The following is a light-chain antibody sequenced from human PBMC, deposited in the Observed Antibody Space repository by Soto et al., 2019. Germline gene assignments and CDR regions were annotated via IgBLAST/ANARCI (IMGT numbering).Light chain of an antibody. CDR2: GAF. CDR3: HQYNNWPPGT. V-gene: IGKV3D-15*03. CDR1: QSGSSN. J-gene: IGKJ1*01. Sequence: EIVMTQSPATLSVSPGERATLSCRARQSGSSNLAWYQQPPGHAPRLLIYGAFIRATGIPVRCSGSGSGTEFTLTISILQAEDFAVYYCHQYNNWPPGTCGQGTKVDIK.